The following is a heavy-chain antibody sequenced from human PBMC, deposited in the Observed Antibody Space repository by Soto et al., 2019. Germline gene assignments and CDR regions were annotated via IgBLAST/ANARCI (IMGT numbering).Heavy chain of an antibody. V-gene: IGHV1-3*01. CDR1: GFTFSDNL. CDR3: ARDTQSVGPRVIEAFDV. J-gene: IGHJ3*01. D-gene: IGHD2-21*01. Sequence: QVQLVQSGAELKKPGASVNMSCTASGFTFSDNLINWVRQVPGQGLEWMGWLNPDTGNTRYSETFQGRVTISRHPSASIAYLELSGLENVATAFYFCARDTQSVGPRVIEAFDVWGQGTMITVSS. CDR2: LNPDTGNT.